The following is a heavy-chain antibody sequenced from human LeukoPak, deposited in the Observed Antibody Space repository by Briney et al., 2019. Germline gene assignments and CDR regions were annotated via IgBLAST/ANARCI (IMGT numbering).Heavy chain of an antibody. V-gene: IGHV4-30-2*01. J-gene: IGHJ6*03. D-gene: IGHD4-23*01. CDR2: IYHSGST. CDR1: GGSISSGGYY. Sequence: SETLSLTCTVSGGSISSGGYYWSWIRQPPGKGLEWIGYIYHSGSTYYNPSLKSRVTISVDRSKNQFSLKLSSVTAADTAVYYCARGIGNDYGGNYGGYYYYYYMDVWGKGTTVTVSS. CDR3: ARGIGNDYGGNYGGYYYYYYMDV.